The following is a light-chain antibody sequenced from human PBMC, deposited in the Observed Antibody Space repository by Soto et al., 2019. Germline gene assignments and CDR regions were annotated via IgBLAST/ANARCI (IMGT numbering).Light chain of an antibody. CDR1: SSNIGSNT. CDR2: RND. Sequence: QSVLTQPPSASGTPGQRVTISCSGSSSNIGSNTVNWYQQLPGAAPKLLIFRNDQRPSGVPDRFSGSKSGTSASLAISGLQSDDEADFYCAAWDDSLNGVVFGGGTKVTVL. V-gene: IGLV1-44*01. CDR3: AAWDDSLNGVV. J-gene: IGLJ2*01.